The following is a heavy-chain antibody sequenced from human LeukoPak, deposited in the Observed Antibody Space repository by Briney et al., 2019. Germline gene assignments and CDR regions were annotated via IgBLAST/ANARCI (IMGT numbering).Heavy chain of an antibody. Sequence: GGSLRLSCAASGFTFSSYGMHWVRQAPGKGLEWVAVIWYDGSNKYYADSVKGRFTISRDNSKNTLYLQMNSLRAEDTAVYYCARDGRFSYGAFDIWGQGTMVTVSS. V-gene: IGHV3-33*01. D-gene: IGHD3-3*01. CDR1: GFTFSSYG. CDR3: ARDGRFSYGAFDI. J-gene: IGHJ3*02. CDR2: IWYDGSNK.